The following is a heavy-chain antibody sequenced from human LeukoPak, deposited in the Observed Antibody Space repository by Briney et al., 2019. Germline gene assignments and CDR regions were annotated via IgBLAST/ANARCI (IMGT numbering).Heavy chain of an antibody. CDR1: GYSFTSYW. Sequence: GESLKISCKGSGYSFTSYWIGWVRQMPGKGLEWMGIIYPGDSDTRYSPSFQGQVTISADKSISTAYLQWSSLKASDTAMYYCARLASEWELPYYFDYWGQGTLVTVSS. J-gene: IGHJ4*02. V-gene: IGHV5-51*01. D-gene: IGHD1-26*01. CDR3: ARLASEWELPYYFDY. CDR2: IYPGDSDT.